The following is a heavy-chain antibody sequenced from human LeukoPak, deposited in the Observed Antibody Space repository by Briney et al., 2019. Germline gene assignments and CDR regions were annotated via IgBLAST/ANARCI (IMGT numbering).Heavy chain of an antibody. J-gene: IGHJ4*02. D-gene: IGHD6-13*01. CDR2: ISGSGGST. CDR1: GFTFSSYA. Sequence: GGPLRLSCAASGFTFSSYAMSWVHQAPGKGLEWVSAISGSGGSTYYADSVKGRFTISRDNSKNTLYLQMNSLRAEDTAVYYCAKQYSSSSGVFDYWGQGTLVTVSS. V-gene: IGHV3-23*01. CDR3: AKQYSSSSGVFDY.